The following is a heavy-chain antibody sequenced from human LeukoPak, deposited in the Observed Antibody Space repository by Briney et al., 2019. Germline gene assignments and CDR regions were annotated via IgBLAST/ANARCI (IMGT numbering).Heavy chain of an antibody. CDR2: IYNSGST. D-gene: IGHD6-19*01. Sequence: PSQTLSLTCTVSGGSISSSYWSWVRQPPGKGLEWIGYIYNSGSTNYNPSLKSRVTISLDTPKRQFSLKLSSVTAADTAVYYCARAPLYSGGSGWSIYYFYAMDVWGQGTTVTVSS. J-gene: IGHJ6*02. CDR1: GGSISSSY. V-gene: IGHV4-59*01. CDR3: ARAPLYSGGSGWSIYYFYAMDV.